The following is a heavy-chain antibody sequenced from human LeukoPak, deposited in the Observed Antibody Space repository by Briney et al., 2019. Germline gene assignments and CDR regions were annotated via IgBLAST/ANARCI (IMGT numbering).Heavy chain of an antibody. J-gene: IGHJ3*02. V-gene: IGHV2-5*02. CDR3: ASVGYQLLWKGGWYDAFDI. D-gene: IGHD2-2*01. Sequence: SGPTLVNPTQTLTLTCTFSGFSLSTSGVGVGWIRQPPGKALEWLALIYWDDDKRYSPSLKSRLTITKDTSKNQVVLTMTNMDPVDTATYYCASVGYQLLWKGGWYDAFDIWGQGTMVTVSS. CDR2: IYWDDDK. CDR1: GFSLSTSGVG.